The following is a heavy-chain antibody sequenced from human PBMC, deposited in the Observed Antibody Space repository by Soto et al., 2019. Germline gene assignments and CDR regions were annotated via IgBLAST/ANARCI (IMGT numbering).Heavy chain of an antibody. CDR1: GFTFSDYY. J-gene: IGHJ5*02. Sequence: GSLRLSCAASGFTFSDYYMSWIRQAPGKGLEWVSAISGSGGSTYYADSVKGRFTISRDNSKNTLYLQMNSLRAEDTAVYYCAKGPRITMIVGVNWFDPWGQGTLVTVSS. V-gene: IGHV3-23*01. CDR2: ISGSGGST. D-gene: IGHD3-22*01. CDR3: AKGPRITMIVGVNWFDP.